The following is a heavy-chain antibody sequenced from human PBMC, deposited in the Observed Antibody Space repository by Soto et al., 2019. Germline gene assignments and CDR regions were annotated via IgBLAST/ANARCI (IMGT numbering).Heavy chain of an antibody. Sequence: QVQLVQSGAEVKKPGASVKVSCKASGYTFTSYYMHWVRQAPGQGLEWMGIINPSGGSTSYAQKFQGRVTMTRDTSTSTVYMELSSLRSEDTAVYYCARGGVAARPFGFFDYWGQGTLVTVSS. V-gene: IGHV1-46*01. CDR1: GYTFTSYY. J-gene: IGHJ4*02. D-gene: IGHD3-16*01. CDR3: ARGGVAARPFGFFDY. CDR2: INPSGGST.